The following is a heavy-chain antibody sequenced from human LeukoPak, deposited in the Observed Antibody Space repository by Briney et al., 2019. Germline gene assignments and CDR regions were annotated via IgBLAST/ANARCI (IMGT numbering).Heavy chain of an antibody. D-gene: IGHD3-16*02. J-gene: IGHJ4*02. CDR3: ASHVIGGAYS. V-gene: IGHV4-4*07. CDR2: IFTIGNT. Sequence: SETLSLTCTVSGVSISSYYWTWIRQPAGQGLEWVGRIFTIGNTKYNPSLQSRLTMSIDTSTNQFSLKLSSVTAADTAVYYCASHVIGGAYSWGQGALVTVSS. CDR1: GVSISSYY.